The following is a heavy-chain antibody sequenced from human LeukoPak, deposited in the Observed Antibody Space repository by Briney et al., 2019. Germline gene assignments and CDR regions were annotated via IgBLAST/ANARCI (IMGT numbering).Heavy chain of an antibody. CDR1: GFTFSSYW. CDR3: ARDLVYDSSGYYFGDAFDI. Sequence: GGSLRLSCVASGFTFSSYWMSWVRQAPGKGLEWVANIKQDGSEKYYVDSVKGRFTISRDNAKNSLYLQMNSLRAEDTAVYYCARDLVYDSSGYYFGDAFDIWGQGTMVTVSS. CDR2: IKQDGSEK. D-gene: IGHD3-22*01. V-gene: IGHV3-7*01. J-gene: IGHJ3*02.